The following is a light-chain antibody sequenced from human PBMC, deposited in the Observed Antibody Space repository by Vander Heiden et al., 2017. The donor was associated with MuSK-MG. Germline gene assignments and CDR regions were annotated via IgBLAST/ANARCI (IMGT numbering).Light chain of an antibody. CDR1: QSVSSY. V-gene: IGKV1-5*01. Sequence: DIQMTQSPSTLSASVGDRVTITCRASQSVSSYLAWYQQKPGKAPKLLIYDASSLESGVPSRFSGSGSGTEFTLTISSLQPDDSATYCCQQDNSTPLTFGGGTKVXIK. J-gene: IGKJ4*01. CDR3: QQDNSTPLT. CDR2: DAS.